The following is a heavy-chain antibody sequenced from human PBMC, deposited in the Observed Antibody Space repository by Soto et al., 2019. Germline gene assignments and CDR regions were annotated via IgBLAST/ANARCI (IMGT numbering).Heavy chain of an antibody. CDR2: IYYSGST. CDR3: ARLWKDDYDY. V-gene: IGHV4-59*01. Sequence: SETLSLTCTVSGGSISSYYWSWIRQPPGKGLEWIGYIYYSGSTNYNPSLKSRVTISVDTSKNQCSLKLSSVTAADTAVYYCARLWKDDYDYWDPGTLVTVSS. CDR1: GGSISSYY. D-gene: IGHD3-3*01. J-gene: IGHJ4*01.